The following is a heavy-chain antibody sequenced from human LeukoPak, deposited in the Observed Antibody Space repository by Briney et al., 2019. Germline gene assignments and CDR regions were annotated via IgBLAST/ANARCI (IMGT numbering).Heavy chain of an antibody. CDR2: IDPKSGAT. J-gene: IGHJ4*02. CDR3: APDSPSIL. Sequence: APVKVSCKASGYTFTDSYMHWVRQAPGQGLEWMGWIDPKSGATKYAQKFQGRVTMARDTSTSTAYMELSRLTFDDTAVYHCAPDSPSILWGQGSLVTVSS. V-gene: IGHV1-2*02. CDR1: GYTFTDSY. D-gene: IGHD1-14*01.